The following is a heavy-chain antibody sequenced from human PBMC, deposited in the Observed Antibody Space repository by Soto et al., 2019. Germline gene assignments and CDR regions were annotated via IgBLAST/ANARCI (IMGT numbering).Heavy chain of an antibody. CDR3: ARNSAAGSVEFWYFDL. CDR1: GGSITSGAYS. V-gene: IGHV4-30-2*01. Sequence: QLQLHESGSGLVKPSQTLSLTCTVSGGSITSGAYSGSWIRQPPGKGLEWIGYISHTGITYYNPSLESRVTMSVDTSKSQFSLKLTSVTAADTAVYYCARNSAAGSVEFWYFDLWGRGTLVSVSS. CDR2: ISHTGIT. J-gene: IGHJ2*01. D-gene: IGHD6-13*01.